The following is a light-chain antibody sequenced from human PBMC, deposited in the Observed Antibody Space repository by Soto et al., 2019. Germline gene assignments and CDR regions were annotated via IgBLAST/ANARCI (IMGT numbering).Light chain of an antibody. J-gene: IGKJ1*01. CDR2: WAS. CDR3: QNSHILPWT. Sequence: DIVMTQSPDSLAVSLGERATINCKSSRNVLYSSNNKNYLAWYQQKPGQPPKLLIYWASTRESGVPDRFSGSGSGTDFTLTIRSLQAEDVAVYYCQNSHILPWTFGQGTKVEIK. CDR1: RNVLYSSNNKNY. V-gene: IGKV4-1*01.